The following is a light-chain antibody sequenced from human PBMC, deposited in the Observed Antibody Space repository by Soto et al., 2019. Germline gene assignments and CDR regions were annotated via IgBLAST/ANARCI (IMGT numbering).Light chain of an antibody. Sequence: EIVMTQSPASLSVSPVERATISCRASQNVNNNLAWYQQKPGQAPRLLIHGASTRASGIQGTFSGSGSGTEFTLTISRLQSEDFGVYYCQQYLSWPLTFGGGTKVEIK. CDR2: GAS. V-gene: IGKV3-15*01. J-gene: IGKJ4*01. CDR1: QNVNNN. CDR3: QQYLSWPLT.